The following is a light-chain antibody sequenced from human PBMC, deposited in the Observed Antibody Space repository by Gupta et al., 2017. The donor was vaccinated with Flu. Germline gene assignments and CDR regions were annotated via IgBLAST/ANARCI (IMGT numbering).Light chain of an antibody. V-gene: IGLV8-61*01. J-gene: IGLJ3*02. CDR3: VPYMGTGMGG. Sequence: TVILTCGLSSGSVSTRNYPGWVQQTPGQPPRTLIESTDTRSSGVPDRFAGSILGNKAALTXTXAQADDXSEYYCVPYMGTGMGGFGGGTRLT. CDR2: STD. CDR1: SGSVSTRNY.